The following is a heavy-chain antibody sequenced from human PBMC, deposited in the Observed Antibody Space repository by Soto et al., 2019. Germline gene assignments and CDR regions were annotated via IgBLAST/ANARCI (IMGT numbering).Heavy chain of an antibody. Sequence: SETLSLTCTVSGGSISSGDYYWSWIRQPPGKGLEWIGYIYYSGSTYYNPSLKSRVTISVDTSKNQFSLKLSSVTAADTAVYYCARATPQYYYDSSGLGFDAFDIWGQGTMVTVSS. D-gene: IGHD3-22*01. CDR1: GGSISSGDYY. J-gene: IGHJ3*02. V-gene: IGHV4-30-4*01. CDR2: IYYSGST. CDR3: ARATPQYYYDSSGLGFDAFDI.